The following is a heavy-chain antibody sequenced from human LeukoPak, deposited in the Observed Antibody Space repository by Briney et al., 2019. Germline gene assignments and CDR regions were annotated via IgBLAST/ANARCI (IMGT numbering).Heavy chain of an antibody. Sequence: SETLSLTCTVSGGSISSYYWSWIRQPPGKGLEWIGYIYYSGSTNYNPSLKSRVTISVDTSKNQFSLKLSSVTAADTAVYYCAKRFAHNDYWGQGTLVTVSS. D-gene: IGHD3-3*01. CDR2: IYYSGST. CDR3: AKRFAHNDY. J-gene: IGHJ4*02. CDR1: GGSISSYY. V-gene: IGHV4-59*01.